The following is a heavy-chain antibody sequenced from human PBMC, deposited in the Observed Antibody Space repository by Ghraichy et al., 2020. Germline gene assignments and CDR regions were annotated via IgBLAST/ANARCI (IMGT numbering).Heavy chain of an antibody. D-gene: IGHD4-11*01. Sequence: SETLSLTCAVYGGSFSGYYWSWIRQPPGKGLEWIGEINNSGSTNYNPSLKSRVTISVDTSKNQFSLKLSSVTAADTAVYYCARGANSNYFDYWGQGTLVTVSS. CDR2: INNSGST. V-gene: IGHV4-34*01. J-gene: IGHJ4*02. CDR3: ARGANSNYFDY. CDR1: GGSFSGYY.